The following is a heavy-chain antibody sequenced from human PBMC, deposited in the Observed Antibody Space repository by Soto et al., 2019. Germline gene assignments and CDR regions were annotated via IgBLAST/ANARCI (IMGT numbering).Heavy chain of an antibody. J-gene: IGHJ4*02. CDR1: VFTFSSCS. CDR3: AKYCSSDVCFDY. V-gene: IGHV3-48*02. Sequence: SGGSLRLSCSSSVFTFSSCSMNWVRQAPGKGLEWVSFISGSGDTKYYADSVKGRFTISRDNAKNSLYLQMSSLRDEDTAVYYCAKYCSSDVCFDYWGQGTLVTVSS. D-gene: IGHD2-8*01. CDR2: ISGSGDTK.